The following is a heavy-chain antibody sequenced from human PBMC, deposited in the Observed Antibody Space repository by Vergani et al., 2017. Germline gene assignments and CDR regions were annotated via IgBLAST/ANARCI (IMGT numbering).Heavy chain of an antibody. CDR2: ISGSGGST. V-gene: IGHV3-23*01. D-gene: IGHD5-12*01. CDR1: GFTFNHYA. CDR3: AKANTRNSXYDYLYHYHAMDV. Sequence: EVQLLESGGDLVQPGGSLRLSCAASGFTFNHYAMNWVRQAPGKGLEWVSGISGSGGSTYYAGSVKGRFTISRDSSKNTLYLQMNSLSAGDTAVYYCAKANTRNSXYDYLYHYHAMDVGGKGTTVTVSS. J-gene: IGHJ6*04.